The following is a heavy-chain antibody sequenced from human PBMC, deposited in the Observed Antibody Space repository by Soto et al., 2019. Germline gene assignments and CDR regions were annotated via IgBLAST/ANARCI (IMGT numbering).Heavy chain of an antibody. CDR2: IYYSGST. V-gene: IGHV4-59*01. Sequence: SETLSLTCTVPGGSISSYYWSWIRQPPGKGLEWIGYIYYSGSTNYNPSLKSRVTISVDTSKNQFSLKLSSVTAADTAVYYCARESSSWTGGGYYYYYGMDVWGQGTTVTVSS. J-gene: IGHJ6*02. CDR1: GGSISSYY. D-gene: IGHD6-13*01. CDR3: ARESSSWTGGGYYYYYGMDV.